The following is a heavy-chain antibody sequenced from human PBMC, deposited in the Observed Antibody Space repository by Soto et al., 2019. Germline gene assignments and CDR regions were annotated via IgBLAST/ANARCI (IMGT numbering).Heavy chain of an antibody. CDR2: IIPILGIA. D-gene: IGHD3-10*01. V-gene: IGHV1-69*02. CDR1: GGTFSSYT. Sequence: SVKVSCKASGGTFSSYTISWVRQAPGQGLEWMGRIIPILGIANYAQKFQGRVTITADKSTSTAYMEPSSLRSEDTAVYYCASDYGSGSYSVPYYFDYWGQGTLVTVSS. J-gene: IGHJ4*02. CDR3: ASDYGSGSYSVPYYFDY.